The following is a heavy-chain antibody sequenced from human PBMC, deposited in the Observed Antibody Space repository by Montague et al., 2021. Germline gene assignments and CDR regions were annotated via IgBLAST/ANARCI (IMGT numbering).Heavy chain of an antibody. CDR3: ARINKELGSENGQRLDFDY. CDR1: GFSLSSIGTC. Sequence: PALVKPTQTLTLTCSLSGFSLSSIGTCVSWIRQPPGKALEWLALIEWDDQKYYTKSLAARLTISRDTSQNQVVLRMTDLVPVDTATYFCARINKELGSENGQRLDFDYWGQGILVTVSS. V-gene: IGHV2-70*01. D-gene: IGHD6-25*01. CDR2: IEWDDQK. J-gene: IGHJ4*02.